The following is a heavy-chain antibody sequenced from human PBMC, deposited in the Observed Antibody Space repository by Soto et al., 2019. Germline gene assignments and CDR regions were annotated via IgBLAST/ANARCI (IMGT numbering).Heavy chain of an antibody. D-gene: IGHD3-3*01. J-gene: IGHJ6*02. CDR1: GFTFSSYS. V-gene: IGHV3-21*01. CDR3: ARDDYDFWSGYPLGMDV. Sequence: PGGSLRLSCAASGFTFSSYSMNWVRQAPGKGLEWVSSISSSSSYIYYADSVKGRFTISRDNAKNSLYLQMNSLRAEDTAVYYCARDDYDFWSGYPLGMDVWGQGTTVTRLL. CDR2: ISSSSSYI.